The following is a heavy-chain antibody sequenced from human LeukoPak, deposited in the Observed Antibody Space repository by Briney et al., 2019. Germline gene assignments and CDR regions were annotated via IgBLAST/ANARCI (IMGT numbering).Heavy chain of an antibody. CDR3: AMVRGYYYHGLDV. D-gene: IGHD3-10*01. V-gene: IGHV3-23*01. Sequence: GGSLRLSCAASRFTFSSYAMSWVRQAPGKGLEWVSAISGSGGSTYYADSVKGRFTISRDNAMNTLYLQMNSVRAEDTAVYYCAMVRGYYYHGLDVWGQGTTVTVSS. CDR2: ISGSGGST. J-gene: IGHJ6*02. CDR1: RFTFSSYA.